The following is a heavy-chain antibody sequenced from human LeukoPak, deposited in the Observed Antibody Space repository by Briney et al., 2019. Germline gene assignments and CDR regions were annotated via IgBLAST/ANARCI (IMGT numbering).Heavy chain of an antibody. CDR3: AREDSSGWYYFDY. CDR2: ISYDGSNK. J-gene: IGHJ4*02. D-gene: IGHD6-19*01. Sequence: GGSLRLSCAASGFTFSSYAMHWVRQAPGKGLEWAAVISYDGSNKYYADSVKGRFTISRDNSKNTLYLQMNSLRAEDTAVYYCAREDSSGWYYFDYWGQGTLVTVSS. V-gene: IGHV3-30-3*01. CDR1: GFTFSSYA.